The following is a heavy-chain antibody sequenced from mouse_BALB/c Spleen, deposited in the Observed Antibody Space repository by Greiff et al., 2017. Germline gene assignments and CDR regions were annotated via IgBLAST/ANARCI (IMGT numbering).Heavy chain of an antibody. CDR1: GYTFTSYW. V-gene: IGHV1S81*02. J-gene: IGHJ4*01. CDR2: INPSNGRT. CDR3: ERVRRAMDY. Sequence: QVHVKQPGAELVTPGASVKLSCKASGYTFTSYWLHWVKQRPGQGLEWLGEINPSNGRTNYNEKFKSKATLTVDKSSSTAYMQLSSLTSEDSAVYYCERVRRAMDYWGKGTSVTVSS.